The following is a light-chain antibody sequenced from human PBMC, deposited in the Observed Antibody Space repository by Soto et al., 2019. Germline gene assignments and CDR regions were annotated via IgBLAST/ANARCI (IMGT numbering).Light chain of an antibody. Sequence: DIQMTQSPSSLSASSGDRVTITCRASQNIGKYLIWYQQKPGRPPKVLVYGASNLQSGVSSRFSGDRFGTEFSLTINSLRPEDFATYYCQQSYNLPRTFGQGTTLETK. CDR1: QNIGKY. CDR3: QQSYNLPRT. CDR2: GAS. V-gene: IGKV1-39*01. J-gene: IGKJ2*01.